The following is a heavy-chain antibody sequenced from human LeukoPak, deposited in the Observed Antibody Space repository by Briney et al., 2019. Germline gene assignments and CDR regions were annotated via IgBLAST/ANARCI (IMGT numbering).Heavy chain of an antibody. J-gene: IGHJ4*02. CDR2: IYWNDDK. V-gene: IGHV2-5*01. Sequence: SGPTLVNPTQTLTLICTFSGFSLSTTTVGVGWIRQPPGKALEWLGIIYWNDDKRYSPSLSTRLTITKDTSKNQVVLTMTNMDPVDTATYYCAHRMRSYYSGWYFFDYWGQGALVTVSS. CDR3: AHRMRSYYSGWYFFDY. D-gene: IGHD6-19*01. CDR1: GFSLSTTTVG.